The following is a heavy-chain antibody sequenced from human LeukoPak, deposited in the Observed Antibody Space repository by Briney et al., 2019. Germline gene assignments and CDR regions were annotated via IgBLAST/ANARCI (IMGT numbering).Heavy chain of an antibody. V-gene: IGHV3-23*01. CDR2: ISASGGST. CDR3: AKQITLGVASAFDY. D-gene: IGHD3-10*01. Sequence: GGSLRLSCAASGFTFNSYAMSWVRQAPGKGLEWVSGISASGGSTYHADAVKGRFTISRDNSKNTLYLQMNSLRAEDTAVYYCAKQITLGVASAFDYWGQGTLVTVSS. CDR1: GFTFNSYA. J-gene: IGHJ4*02.